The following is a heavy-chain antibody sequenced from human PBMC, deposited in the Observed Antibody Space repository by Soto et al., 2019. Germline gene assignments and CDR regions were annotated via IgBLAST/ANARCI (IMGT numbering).Heavy chain of an antibody. Sequence: QVQLVESGGGVVQPGRSLRLSCAASGFTFSNYGMHWVRQAPGKGLEWVAVISYDGNNKYYGDSVKGRFTISRDNSKNSLYLQLNSLRGEDTAVYYCAKDSFEDTSYYYCYYGMDVWGQGTPVTVSS. CDR3: AKDSFEDTSYYYCYYGMDV. J-gene: IGHJ6*02. CDR2: ISYDGNNK. CDR1: GFTFSNYG. D-gene: IGHD2-15*01. V-gene: IGHV3-30*18.